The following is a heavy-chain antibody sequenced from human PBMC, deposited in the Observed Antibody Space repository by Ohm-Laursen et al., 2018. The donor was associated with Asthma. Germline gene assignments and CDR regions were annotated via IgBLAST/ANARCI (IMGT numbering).Heavy chain of an antibody. CDR3: ATEAWWRCDY. CDR1: GDTFNIFGNSW. CDR2: IQPLGGAA. D-gene: IGHD2-15*01. V-gene: IGHV3-7*02. Sequence: FRLSCAASGDTFNIFGNSWMAWVRQAPGKGLEWLAKIQPLGGAAVYADSVKGRFTISRDNAKSSLYLQMTSLRAEDTAIYYCATEAWWRCDYWGQGSLVTVSS. J-gene: IGHJ4*02.